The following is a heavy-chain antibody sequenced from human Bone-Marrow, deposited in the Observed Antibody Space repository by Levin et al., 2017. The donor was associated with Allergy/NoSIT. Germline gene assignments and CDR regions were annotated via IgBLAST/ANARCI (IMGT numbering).Heavy chain of an antibody. V-gene: IGHV1-8*01. Sequence: ASVKVSCKTSDYTFTSYNVYWVRQAPGQGLEWMGYINPNSGDTGYAQKFQGRVTLTRNSSINTAYMELSGLRSEDTAMYYCARGDCYSGSCYGPDWFDPWGQGTQVTVSS. J-gene: IGHJ5*02. D-gene: IGHD2-15*01. CDR3: ARGDCYSGSCYGPDWFDP. CDR2: INPNSGDT. CDR1: DYTFTSYN.